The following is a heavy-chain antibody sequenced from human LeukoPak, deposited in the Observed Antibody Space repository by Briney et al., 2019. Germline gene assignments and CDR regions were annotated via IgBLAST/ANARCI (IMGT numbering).Heavy chain of an antibody. CDR1: GGSISSGGYY. Sequence: PSETLSLTCTVSGGSISSGGYYWSWIRQPPGKGLEWIGYIYHSGSTYYNPSLKSRVTISVDRSKNQFSLKLSSVTAADTAVYYCARVSRDGSHTFDYWGQGTLVTVSS. J-gene: IGHJ4*02. D-gene: IGHD5-24*01. V-gene: IGHV4-30-2*01. CDR3: ARVSRDGSHTFDY. CDR2: IYHSGST.